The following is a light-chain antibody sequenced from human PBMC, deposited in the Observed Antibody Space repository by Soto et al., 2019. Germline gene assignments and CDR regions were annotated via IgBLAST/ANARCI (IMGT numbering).Light chain of an antibody. Sequence: QSVLTQPASVSGSPGQSITISCTGTSSDVGSYNLVSWYQQHPGKAPKLVIYEVSKRPSGVSNRFSGSKSGNTASLTISGLQAEDEADYYCCSYAGSSLYVFGTGTKVTVL. CDR2: EVS. V-gene: IGLV2-23*02. CDR1: SSDVGSYNL. CDR3: CSYAGSSLYV. J-gene: IGLJ1*01.